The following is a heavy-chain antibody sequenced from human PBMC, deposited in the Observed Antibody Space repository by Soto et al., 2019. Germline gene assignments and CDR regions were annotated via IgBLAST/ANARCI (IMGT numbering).Heavy chain of an antibody. CDR3: ARDLRTN. CDR2: IGSDGTIT. V-gene: IGHV3-48*02. Sequence: EVQVVESGGTLVKPGGSLRLACEGTGYIFSAYGMNWVRQAPGKGLEWVSNIGSDGTITTYAESVRGRFTVSRDNAKNSVYLQMNNLIHEDTAVYYCARDLRTNWGQGTLVSVSS. CDR1: GYIFSAYG. J-gene: IGHJ4*02.